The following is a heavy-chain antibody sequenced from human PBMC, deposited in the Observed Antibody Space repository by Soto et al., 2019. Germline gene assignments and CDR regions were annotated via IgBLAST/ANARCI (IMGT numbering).Heavy chain of an antibody. V-gene: IGHV3-11*01. CDR1: GFTFSDYY. CDR2: ISSSGSTI. Sequence: GGSLRLSCAASGFTFSDYYMSWIRQAPGKGLEWVSYISSSGSTIYYADSVKGGFTISRDNAKNSLYLQMNSLRGEDTAVYYCARDGITMVRGVGIVYWGQGTLVTVSS. D-gene: IGHD3-10*01. J-gene: IGHJ4*02. CDR3: ARDGITMVRGVGIVY.